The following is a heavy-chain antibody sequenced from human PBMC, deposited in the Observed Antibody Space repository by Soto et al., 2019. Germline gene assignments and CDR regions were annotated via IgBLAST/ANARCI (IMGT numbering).Heavy chain of an antibody. V-gene: IGHV1-69*01. CDR3: ARDRIRYGSGSYRFRRFDY. D-gene: IGHD3-10*01. Sequence: QVQLVQSGAEVKKPGSSVKVSCKASGGTFSSYAISWVRQAPGQGLEWMGGIIPIFGTANYAQKFQGRVTITADQSTSTAYMELSSLRSEDTAVYYCARDRIRYGSGSYRFRRFDYWGQGPLVTVSS. CDR2: IIPIFGTA. CDR1: GGTFSSYA. J-gene: IGHJ4*02.